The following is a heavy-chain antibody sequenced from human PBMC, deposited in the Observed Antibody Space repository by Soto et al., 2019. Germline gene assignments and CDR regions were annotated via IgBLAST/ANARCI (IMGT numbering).Heavy chain of an antibody. CDR2: ISAHNGNT. V-gene: IGHV1-18*01. CDR3: ARGRYGDY. CDR1: GYAFTTYG. J-gene: IGHJ4*02. Sequence: QVHLVQSGAEVKKPGASVKVSCQGSGYAFTTYGITWVRQAPGQGLEWMGWISAHNGNTNYAQKRPGRDTVTRDTATSKAYMELRSQRYDVTAVYYCARGRYGDYWGQGALVTVSS. D-gene: IGHD1-1*01.